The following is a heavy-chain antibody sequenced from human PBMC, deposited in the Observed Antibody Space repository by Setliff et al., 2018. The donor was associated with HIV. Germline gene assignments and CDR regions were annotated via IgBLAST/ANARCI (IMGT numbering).Heavy chain of an antibody. CDR3: ARRSGWSEDY. Sequence: PSETLSLTCAVYGGSFSGYYWSWIRQPPGKGLEWIGEIIHSGSTNYNPSLKSRVTISVDTSKSQFSLKLSSVTAADTAVYYCARRSGWSEDYWGQGTLVTVSS. D-gene: IGHD6-19*01. V-gene: IGHV4-34*12. J-gene: IGHJ4*02. CDR2: IIHSGST. CDR1: GGSFSGYY.